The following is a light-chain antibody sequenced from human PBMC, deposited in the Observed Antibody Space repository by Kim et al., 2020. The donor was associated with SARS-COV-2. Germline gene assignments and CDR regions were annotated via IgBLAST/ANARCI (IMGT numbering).Light chain of an antibody. J-gene: IGLJ3*02. CDR3: QAYDSSLGGSL. Sequence: RVTSSSTGGSSNIGRRFDVNWYQQVPGTAPKLLIYGNNNRPSGVPGRFSGFKSGTSASLAITGLQPEDEADYYCQAYDSSLGGSLFGGGTQLTVL. CDR2: GNN. CDR1: SSNIGRRFD. V-gene: IGLV1-40*01.